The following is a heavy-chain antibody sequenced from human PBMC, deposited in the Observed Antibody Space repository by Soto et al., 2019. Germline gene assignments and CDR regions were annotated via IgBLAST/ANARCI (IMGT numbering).Heavy chain of an antibody. CDR3: AGIKREGFQH. Sequence: SETLSLTCAVYGGSFSGYYWSWIRQPPGKGLEWIGEINHSGSTNYNPSLKSRVTISVDTSKNQFSLKLSSVTAADTAVYYCAGIKREGFQHWGQGTLVTVSS. V-gene: IGHV4-34*01. D-gene: IGHD3-16*01. J-gene: IGHJ1*01. CDR2: INHSGST. CDR1: GGSFSGYY.